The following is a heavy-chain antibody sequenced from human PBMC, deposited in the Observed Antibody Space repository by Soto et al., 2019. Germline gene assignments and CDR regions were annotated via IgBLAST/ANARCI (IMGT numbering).Heavy chain of an antibody. J-gene: IGHJ6*02. Sequence: QVRLVQSGAEVKKPGSSVKVSCKVSGGTFSKYSLSWVRQTPGQGLEWMGGITPFVDTSNYAQRFLGRVTITADNPTKPTVLEFDAGRSWDSALYFLAITSDVIGGSDYSRHDYGMDVWGQGTTVTVSS. D-gene: IGHD2-21*01. V-gene: IGHV1-69*06. CDR1: GGTFSKYS. CDR2: ITPFVDTS. CDR3: AITSDVIGGSDYSRHDYGMDV.